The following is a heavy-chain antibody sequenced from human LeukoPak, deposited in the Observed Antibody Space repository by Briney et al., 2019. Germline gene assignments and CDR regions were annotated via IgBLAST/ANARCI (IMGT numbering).Heavy chain of an antibody. D-gene: IGHD6-25*01. Sequence: SETLSLTCTVSGGSISSYYWSWIRQPPGKGLEWIGYIYTSGSTNYNPSLKSRVTISVDTSKKQFSLKLSSVTAADTAVYYCARASGHLWLGESRSKYFDYWGRGTLVTVSS. J-gene: IGHJ4*02. CDR1: GGSISSYY. V-gene: IGHV4-4*09. CDR2: IYTSGST. CDR3: ARASGHLWLGESRSKYFDY.